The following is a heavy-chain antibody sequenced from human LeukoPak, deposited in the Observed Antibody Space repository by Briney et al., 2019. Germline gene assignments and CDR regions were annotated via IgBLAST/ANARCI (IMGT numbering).Heavy chain of an antibody. V-gene: IGHV1-18*01. J-gene: IGHJ6*03. CDR2: ISPFNEKT. CDR1: GYTFSNYN. CDR3: ARLSGGDWLTYNYYPYMDV. Sequence: GASVKVSCKASGYTFSNYNISWVRQAPGQGLEWMGWISPFNEKTKYAQNFQGRVTMTTDTSKSTDYMELRSLRSEDTAVYYCARLSGGDWLTYNYYPYMDVWGKGTTVTISS. D-gene: IGHD2-21*02.